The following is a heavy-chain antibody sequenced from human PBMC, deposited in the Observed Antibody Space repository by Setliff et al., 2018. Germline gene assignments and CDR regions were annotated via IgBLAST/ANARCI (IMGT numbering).Heavy chain of an antibody. CDR1: GGSFSNYY. J-gene: IGHJ3*02. Sequence: SETLSLTCTVYGGSFSNYYWSWIRQPPGKGLEWIGEINHSGSTNYNSSLTSRVTISVDTAENQFSLKLTSVTAADTAVYYCARRWNFGPYGSGIHDGFDMWGQGTMVTVSS. CDR3: ARRWNFGPYGSGIHDGFDM. V-gene: IGHV4-34*01. CDR2: INHSGST. D-gene: IGHD3-10*01.